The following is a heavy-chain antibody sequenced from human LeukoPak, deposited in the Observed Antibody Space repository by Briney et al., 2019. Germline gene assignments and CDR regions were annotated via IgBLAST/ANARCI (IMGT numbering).Heavy chain of an antibody. Sequence: SETLSLTCTVSGGSISSSSYYWGWIRQPPGKGLEWIGSIYYSGSTYYNPSLKSRVTISVDTSKNQFSLKLSSVTAADTAVYYCARQTYYYDSSAFRGDAFDIWGQGTMVTVSS. CDR3: ARQTYYYDSSAFRGDAFDI. CDR2: IYYSGST. V-gene: IGHV4-39*07. J-gene: IGHJ3*02. CDR1: GGSISSSSYY. D-gene: IGHD3-22*01.